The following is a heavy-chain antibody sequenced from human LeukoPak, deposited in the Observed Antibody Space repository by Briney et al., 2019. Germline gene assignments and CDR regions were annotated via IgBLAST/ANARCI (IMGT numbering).Heavy chain of an antibody. D-gene: IGHD3-10*01. Sequence: PGGSLRLSCAASGFTFSSYWMHWVRQAPGKGLVWVSRINSDGSSTSYADSVKGRFTISRDNAMNTLYLQMNSLRAEDTAVYYCARDTGERGVPTYYYYYYMDVWGKGTTVTVSS. CDR3: ARDTGERGVPTYYYYYYMDV. CDR2: INSDGSST. V-gene: IGHV3-74*01. CDR1: GFTFSSYW. J-gene: IGHJ6*03.